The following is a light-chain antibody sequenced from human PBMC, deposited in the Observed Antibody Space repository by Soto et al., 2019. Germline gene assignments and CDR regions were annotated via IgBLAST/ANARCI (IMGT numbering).Light chain of an antibody. CDR3: SSYTSSSSLA. CDR1: SSDVGGYNY. Sequence: QSALTQPASVSGSPGQTITIPCTGTSSDVGGYNYVSWYQQHPGKAPKLMIYEVNNRPSGVSYRFSGSKSGNTASLTISGLQSEDEADYYCSSYTSSSSLAFGGGTKLTVL. V-gene: IGLV2-14*01. CDR2: EVN. J-gene: IGLJ2*01.